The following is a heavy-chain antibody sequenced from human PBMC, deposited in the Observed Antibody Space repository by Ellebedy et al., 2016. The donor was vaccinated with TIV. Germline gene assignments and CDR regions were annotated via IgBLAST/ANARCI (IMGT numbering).Heavy chain of an antibody. Sequence: GESLKISCAVSGFNVSGHSMTWVRPAPGRGLEWVSLIYSAGITYYADSVKGRFTISRDSSKNTVYLQMNSLRAEDTAVYYCARDLRMYYCDYWGQGTLVTVSS. CDR3: ARDLRMYYCDY. J-gene: IGHJ4*02. CDR2: IYSAGIT. CDR1: GFNVSGHS. V-gene: IGHV3-53*01.